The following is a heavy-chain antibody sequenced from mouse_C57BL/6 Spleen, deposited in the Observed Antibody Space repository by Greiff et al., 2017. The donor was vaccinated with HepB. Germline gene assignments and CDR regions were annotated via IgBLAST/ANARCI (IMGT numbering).Heavy chain of an antibody. CDR1: GFTFSSYA. D-gene: IGHD1-1*01. Sequence: EVMLVESGGGLVKPGGSLKLSCAASGFTFSSYAMSWVRQTPEKRLEWVATISDGGSYTYYPDNVKGRFTISRDNAKNNLYLQMSHLKSEDTAMYYCARGGGSRWGGYFDVWGTGTTVTVSS. CDR3: ARGGGSRWGGYFDV. V-gene: IGHV5-4*03. J-gene: IGHJ1*03. CDR2: ISDGGSYT.